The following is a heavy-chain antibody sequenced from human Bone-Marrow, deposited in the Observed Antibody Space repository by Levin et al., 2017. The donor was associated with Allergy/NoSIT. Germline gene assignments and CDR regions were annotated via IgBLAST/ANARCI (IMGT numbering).Heavy chain of an antibody. Sequence: PGGSLRLACAASGFTFSNNAMSWVRQAPGKGLEWVSGISGRGGSTYYADSVKGRFTISRDNSKNTLYLQMNSLRAEDTAVYYCARGDSTSRGLKCDHWGQGTLVTVSS. D-gene: IGHD2-2*01. CDR1: GFTFSNNA. CDR2: ISGRGGST. CDR3: ARGDSTSRGLKCDH. V-gene: IGHV3-23*01. J-gene: IGHJ4*02.